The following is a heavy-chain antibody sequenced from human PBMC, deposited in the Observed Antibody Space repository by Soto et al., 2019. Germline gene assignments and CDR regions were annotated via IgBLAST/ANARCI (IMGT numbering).Heavy chain of an antibody. CDR3: SRLDYYYYYGMDV. CDR2: ISNTGSII. Sequence: AGGSLRLSCVASGFTFSSYAINWVRHAPGKGLELVSYISNTGSIIYYADSVKGRFTISRDNAKNSLSLQMNSLRAEDTAVYYCSRLDYYYYYGMDVWGQGTTVTVSS. J-gene: IGHJ6*02. V-gene: IGHV3-48*03. CDR1: GFTFSSYA.